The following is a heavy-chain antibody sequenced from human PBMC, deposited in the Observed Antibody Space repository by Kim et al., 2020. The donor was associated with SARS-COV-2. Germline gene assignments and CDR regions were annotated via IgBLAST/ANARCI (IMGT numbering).Heavy chain of an antibody. D-gene: IGHD4-17*01. CDR3: ARDTVTTIRAELVYAFDI. Sequence: SETLSLTCTVSGGSISSSSYYWGWIRQPPGKGLEWIGSIYYSGSTYYNPSLKSRVTISVDTSKNQFSLKLSSVTAADTAVYYCARDTVTTIRAELVYAFDIWGQGTMVTVSS. CDR1: GGSISSSSYY. V-gene: IGHV4-39*07. CDR2: IYYSGST. J-gene: IGHJ3*02.